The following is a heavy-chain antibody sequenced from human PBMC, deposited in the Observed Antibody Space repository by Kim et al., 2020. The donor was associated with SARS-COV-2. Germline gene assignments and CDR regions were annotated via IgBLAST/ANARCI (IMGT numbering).Heavy chain of an antibody. J-gene: IGHJ4*02. CDR2: INAGNGYT. Sequence: ASVKVSCKASGYTFTTYAIHWVHQAPGQRLEWMGWINAGNGYTKYSQKFQGRVTITRDTSASTAYMELSSLRSEDTAVYYCARAGEYYDSSGYRFDYWGQGTLVTVSS. CDR3: ARAGEYYDSSGYRFDY. CDR1: GYTFTTYA. D-gene: IGHD3-22*01. V-gene: IGHV1-3*01.